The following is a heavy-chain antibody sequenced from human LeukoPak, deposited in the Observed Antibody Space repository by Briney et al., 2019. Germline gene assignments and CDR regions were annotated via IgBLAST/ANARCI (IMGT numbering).Heavy chain of an antibody. CDR2: IYYSGST. CDR1: GFSISSYY. Sequence: SETLSLTCTVSGFSISSYYWSWIRQPPGKGLEWIGYIYYSGSTNYNPSLKSRVAISVDKSTNPFSLELSSVTAADTAVYYCARARGYYDILTGYYNDDFDIWGQGTMVTVSS. CDR3: ARARGYYDILTGYYNDDFDI. V-gene: IGHV4-59*01. D-gene: IGHD3-9*01. J-gene: IGHJ3*02.